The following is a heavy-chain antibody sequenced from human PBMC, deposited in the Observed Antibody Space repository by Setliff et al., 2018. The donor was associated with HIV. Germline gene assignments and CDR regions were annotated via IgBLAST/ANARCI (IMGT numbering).Heavy chain of an antibody. CDR1: GYTFAGYY. Sequence: ASVKVSCKASGYTFAGYYMHWVRQAPGQGLEWMGWINPNNGGTNYAQKFQGRVTMTRDTSISTAYMELSSLRSEDTAVYYCARGYSSGNYYYYYMDVWGKGTTVTVSS. D-gene: IGHD6-19*01. CDR2: INPNNGGT. CDR3: ARGYSSGNYYYYYMDV. V-gene: IGHV1-2*02. J-gene: IGHJ6*03.